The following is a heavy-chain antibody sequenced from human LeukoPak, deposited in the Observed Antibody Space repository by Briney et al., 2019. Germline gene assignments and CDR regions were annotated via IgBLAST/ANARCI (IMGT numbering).Heavy chain of an antibody. CDR3: AKTPQWLVTDWFDY. Sequence: AGGSLRLSCAASGFTFSSYAMSWVRQAPGKGLERVSAISGSGGSTYYADSVKGRFTISRDNSKNTLYLQMNSLRAEDTAVYYCAKTPQWLVTDWFDYWGQGTLVTVSS. J-gene: IGHJ4*02. V-gene: IGHV3-23*01. D-gene: IGHD6-19*01. CDR1: GFTFSSYA. CDR2: ISGSGGST.